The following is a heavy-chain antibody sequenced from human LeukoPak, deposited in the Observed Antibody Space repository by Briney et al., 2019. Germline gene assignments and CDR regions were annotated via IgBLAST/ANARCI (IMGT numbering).Heavy chain of an antibody. V-gene: IGHV4-59*01. J-gene: IGHJ5*02. Sequence: SETLSLTCTVSGASISSYFWSWIRQPPGKGLEWIGYIYYSGSTNYNPSLKSRVTISVDTSKNQFSLKLSSVTAADTAVYYCAREKSDYDYWFDPCGQGTLVTVSS. CDR1: GASISSYF. D-gene: IGHD5-12*01. CDR3: AREKSDYDYWFDP. CDR2: IYYSGST.